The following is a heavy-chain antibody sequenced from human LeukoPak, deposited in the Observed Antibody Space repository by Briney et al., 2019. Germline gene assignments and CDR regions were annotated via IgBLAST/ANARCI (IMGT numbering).Heavy chain of an antibody. Sequence: GSLRLSCAASGFTFSSYAMSWVRQAPGKGLEWVSAISGSGGSTYYADSVKGRFTTSRDNSKNTLYLQMNSLRAEDTAVYYCAKDWDYYGSGSYFDYWGQGTLVTVSS. CDR3: AKDWDYYGSGSYFDY. CDR2: ISGSGGST. D-gene: IGHD3-10*01. J-gene: IGHJ4*02. V-gene: IGHV3-23*01. CDR1: GFTFSSYA.